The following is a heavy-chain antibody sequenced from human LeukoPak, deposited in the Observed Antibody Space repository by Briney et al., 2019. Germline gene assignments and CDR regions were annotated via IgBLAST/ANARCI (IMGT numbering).Heavy chain of an antibody. CDR3: AKALTRWAFDM. Sequence: GGSLRLSCAAPGFTFSDYDMSWVRQAPGKGLEWVSSMSLSTSGKTYADSVKGRFTVSTDKAKNTLYLQMDSLRAEDTAIYYCAKALTRWAFDMWGQGTMVTVSS. CDR1: GFTFSDYD. J-gene: IGHJ3*02. CDR2: MSLSTSGK. V-gene: IGHV3-23*01. D-gene: IGHD3-16*01.